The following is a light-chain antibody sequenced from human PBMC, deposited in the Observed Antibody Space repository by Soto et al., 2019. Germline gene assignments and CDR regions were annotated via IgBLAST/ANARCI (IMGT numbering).Light chain of an antibody. CDR2: GAS. J-gene: IGKJ2*01. Sequence: EKVMTQSPATQSVSPGERATLSCRASQSVSSNLAWYQQKPGQAPRLLIYGASTRATGIPARFSGSGSGTEFTLTISSLQSEDFAVYYCQQYNNWPPYTFGQGTKLEIK. CDR1: QSVSSN. CDR3: QQYNNWPPYT. V-gene: IGKV3-15*01.